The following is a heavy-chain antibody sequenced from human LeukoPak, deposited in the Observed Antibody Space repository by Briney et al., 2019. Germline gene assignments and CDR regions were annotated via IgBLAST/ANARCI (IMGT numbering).Heavy chain of an antibody. CDR3: ARGGSPPPVSYYMDV. V-gene: IGHV4-34*01. CDR2: INHSGST. J-gene: IGHJ6*03. CDR1: GGSFSGYY. Sequence: SETLSLTCAVYGGSFSGYYWSWIRQPPEKGLEWIGEINHSGSTNYNPSLKSRVTISVDTSKNQFSLKLSSVTAADTAVYYCARGGSPPPVSYYMDVWGKGTTVTVSS. D-gene: IGHD3-22*01.